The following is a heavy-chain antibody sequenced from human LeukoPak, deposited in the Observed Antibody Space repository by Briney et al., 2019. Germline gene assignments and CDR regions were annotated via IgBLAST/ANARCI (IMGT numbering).Heavy chain of an antibody. V-gene: IGHV3-33*01. Sequence: GRSLRLSCAASGFTFSNYGMHWVRQAPGKGLEWVAVIRYDGSNKYYADSVKGRFTISRDNSKNTLHLQMNSLRDEDTAVYYCARIYGGNPRKGHFDYWGQGTLVTVSS. CDR2: IRYDGSNK. CDR3: ARIYGGNPRKGHFDY. CDR1: GFTFSNYG. D-gene: IGHD4-23*01. J-gene: IGHJ4*02.